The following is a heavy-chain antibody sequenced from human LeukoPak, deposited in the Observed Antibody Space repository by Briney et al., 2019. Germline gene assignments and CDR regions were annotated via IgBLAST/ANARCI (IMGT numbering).Heavy chain of an antibody. CDR1: GYTLTCYY. D-gene: IGHD2-15*01. Sequence: ASVKVSCKASGYTLTCYYMHWVRQAPGQGLEWMGWINPNSGGTNYAQEFQGRVTMTRDTSITTAYMELSRLRSDDTAVYYCAKLDLLGYWGQGTLVTVSS. CDR2: INPNSGGT. J-gene: IGHJ4*02. CDR3: AKLDLLGY. V-gene: IGHV1-2*02.